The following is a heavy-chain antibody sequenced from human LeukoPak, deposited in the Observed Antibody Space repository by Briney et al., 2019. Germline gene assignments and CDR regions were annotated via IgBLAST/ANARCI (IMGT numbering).Heavy chain of an antibody. Sequence: PSETLSLTCTVSGGSISSGGYYWSRIRQHPGKGLEWIGYIYYSGSTYYNPSLKSRVTISVDASKNQFSLKLSSVTAADTAVYYCARVSIAVALPDYWGQGTLVTVSS. V-gene: IGHV4-31*03. D-gene: IGHD6-19*01. J-gene: IGHJ4*02. CDR3: ARVSIAVALPDY. CDR1: GGSISSGGYY. CDR2: IYYSGST.